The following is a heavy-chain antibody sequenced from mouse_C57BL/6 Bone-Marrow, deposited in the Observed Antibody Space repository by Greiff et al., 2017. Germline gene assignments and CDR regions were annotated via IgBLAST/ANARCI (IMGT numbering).Heavy chain of an antibody. V-gene: IGHV1-72*01. D-gene: IGHD2-4*01. CDR2: IDPNSGGT. Sequence: QVQLKQPGAELVKPGASVKLSCKASGYTFTSYWMHWVKQRPGRGLEWIGRIDPNSGGTKYNEKFKSKATLTVDKPSSTAYMQLSSLTSEDSAVYYCASPYDYDGDWYFDVWGTGTTVTVSS. CDR1: GYTFTSYW. J-gene: IGHJ1*03. CDR3: ASPYDYDGDWYFDV.